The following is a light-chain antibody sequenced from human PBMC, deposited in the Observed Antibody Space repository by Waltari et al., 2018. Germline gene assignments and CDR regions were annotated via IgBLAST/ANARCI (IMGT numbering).Light chain of an antibody. CDR2: AAS. Sequence: DIQITQSPSSLSASVGDRVTITCRASQGISNSLAWYQQKPGKAPKLLLYAASRLESGVPSRFSGSGAETDYTLTISSLQTEDFAMYYCQQYYSSPYTFGQGTKVEIK. V-gene: IGKV1-NL1*01. CDR3: QQYYSSPYT. J-gene: IGKJ2*01. CDR1: QGISNS.